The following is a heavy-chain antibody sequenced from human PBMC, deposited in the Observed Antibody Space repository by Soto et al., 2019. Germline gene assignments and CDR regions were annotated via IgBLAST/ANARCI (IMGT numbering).Heavy chain of an antibody. Sequence: ASVKVSCKASGYTFTGYYMHWVRQAPGQGLEWMGWINPNSGGTNYAQKFQGWVTMTRDTSISTAYMELSRLRSEDTAVYYCARVRGWFYFDYWGQGTLVTVSS. CDR1: GYTFTGYY. J-gene: IGHJ4*02. D-gene: IGHD6-19*01. CDR2: INPNSGGT. V-gene: IGHV1-2*04. CDR3: ARVRGWFYFDY.